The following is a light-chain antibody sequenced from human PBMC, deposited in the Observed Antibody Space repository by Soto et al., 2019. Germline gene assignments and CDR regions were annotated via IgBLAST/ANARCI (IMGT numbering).Light chain of an antibody. V-gene: IGKV1-39*01. CDR1: QTISTY. J-gene: IGKJ4*01. CDR3: QQSYSTPLT. CDR2: AAS. Sequence: DLQMTQSPSSLSASVGDRVTMTCRASQTISTYLNWYQQEPGKAPKLLIYAASSLQSGVPSRFSGRGSGTDFSLTISSLQPEDSATYYCQQSYSTPLTFGGGTKVEI.